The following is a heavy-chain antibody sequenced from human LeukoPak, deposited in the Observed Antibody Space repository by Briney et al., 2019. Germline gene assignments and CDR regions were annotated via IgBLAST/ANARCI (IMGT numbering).Heavy chain of an antibody. Sequence: GGSLRLSCAAAEFSVGSNYMTWVRQAPGKGLEWVSAISGSGGSTYYADSVKGRFTISRDNSKNTLYLQMNSLRAEDTAVYYCAKDIAYGDFAFDYWGQGTLVTVSS. CDR3: AKDIAYGDFAFDY. CDR2: ISGSGGST. J-gene: IGHJ4*02. D-gene: IGHD4-17*01. CDR1: EFSVGSNY. V-gene: IGHV3-23*01.